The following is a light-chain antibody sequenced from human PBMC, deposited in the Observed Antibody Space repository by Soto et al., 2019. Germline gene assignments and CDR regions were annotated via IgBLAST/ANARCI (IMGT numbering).Light chain of an antibody. CDR1: SSNIGAGYD. J-gene: IGLJ3*02. CDR2: GNS. Sequence: QSVLTQPPSVSGAAGQRVTISCTGSSSNIGAGYDVHWYQQLPGTAPKLLIYGNSNRPSGVPDRFSGSKSGTSASLAITGLRAEDEAHYYCQSYDSSLSGWVFGGGTKVTV. V-gene: IGLV1-40*01. CDR3: QSYDSSLSGWV.